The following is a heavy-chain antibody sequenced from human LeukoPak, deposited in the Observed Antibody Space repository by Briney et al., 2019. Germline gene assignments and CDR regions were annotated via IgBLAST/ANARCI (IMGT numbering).Heavy chain of an antibody. CDR3: ARDAESGIAVAGTFDY. Sequence: ASVKVSCKASGYTFTSYGISWVRQAPGQGLEWMGIINPSGGSTSYAQKFQGRVTMTRDTSTSTVYMELSGLRSEDTAVYYCARDAESGIAVAGTFDYWGQGTLVTVSS. CDR1: GYTFTSYG. J-gene: IGHJ4*02. CDR2: INPSGGST. D-gene: IGHD6-19*01. V-gene: IGHV1-46*01.